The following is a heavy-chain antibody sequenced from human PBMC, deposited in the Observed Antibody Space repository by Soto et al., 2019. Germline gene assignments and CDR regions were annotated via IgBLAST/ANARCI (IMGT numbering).Heavy chain of an antibody. CDR2: ISAYNGNT. CDR1: GYTFTSYG. V-gene: IGHV1-18*01. J-gene: IGHJ3*02. CDR3: ARSLWKQLDPDDAFDI. D-gene: IGHD6-13*01. Sequence: QVQLVQSGAEVKKPGASVKVSCKASGYTFTSYGISWVRQAPGQGLEWMGWISAYNGNTNYAQKLQGRVTMTTDTATGXAYMELRSLRSDDTAVYYCARSLWKQLDPDDAFDIWGQGTMVTVSS.